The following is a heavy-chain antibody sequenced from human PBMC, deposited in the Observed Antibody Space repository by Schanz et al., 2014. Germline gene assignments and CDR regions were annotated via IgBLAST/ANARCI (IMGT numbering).Heavy chain of an antibody. CDR1: GFAFSSYG. D-gene: IGHD3-22*01. V-gene: IGHV3-48*01. CDR2: IGVDGTTT. J-gene: IGHJ4*02. Sequence: EVQLLESGGGLVQPGGSLRLSCLASGFAFSSYGMNWLRQAPGKGLEWVSVIGVDGTTTYHADSVKGRFTISRDNAKNALYLQMNSLRAEDTAVYYCVSVYDSSGYVSFNYWGQGTLVTVSS. CDR3: VSVYDSSGYVSFNY.